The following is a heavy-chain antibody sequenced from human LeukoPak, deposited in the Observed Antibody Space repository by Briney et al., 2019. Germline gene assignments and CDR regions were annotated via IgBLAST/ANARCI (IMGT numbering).Heavy chain of an antibody. D-gene: IGHD5-18*01. V-gene: IGHV3-7*05. CDR1: GFTYSSYW. J-gene: IGHJ3*02. CDR2: TNQDGSEK. Sequence: RGSLRLSCVASGFTYSSYWMDWVRPAPAKGLEWVANTNQDGSEKNYVDSVKGRLTISRDNAKNSLCLQMNSLRAKDTAVYYCARDRGYSTFDMWGQGTMVTVSS. CDR3: ARDRGYSTFDM.